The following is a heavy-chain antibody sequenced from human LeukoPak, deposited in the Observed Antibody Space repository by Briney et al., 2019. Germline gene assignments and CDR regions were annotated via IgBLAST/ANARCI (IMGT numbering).Heavy chain of an antibody. J-gene: IGHJ6*03. D-gene: IGHD2-2*03. CDR1: GYTFTSYY. CDR2: INPSGGST. V-gene: IGHV1-46*01. Sequence: ASVKVSYKASGYTFTSYYMHWVRQAPGQGLEWMGIINPSGGSTSYAQKFQGRVTMTRDMSTSTVYMELSSLRSEDTAVYYCARAGVDIVVVPAAYYYYYYMDVWGKGTTVTVSS. CDR3: ARAGVDIVVVPAAYYYYYYMDV.